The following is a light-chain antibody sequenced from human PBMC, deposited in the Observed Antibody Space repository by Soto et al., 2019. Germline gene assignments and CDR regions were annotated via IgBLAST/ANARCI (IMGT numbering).Light chain of an antibody. V-gene: IGKV3-11*01. Sequence: DIVLTQSPATLSLSPGERATLSCRASQSVSRYLAWYQQKPGQAPMLLIYDASNRATGIPARFSGSGSGTDFTLTISSLEPEDFAVYYCQQSSDWPSTFGGGTKVEI. J-gene: IGKJ4*01. CDR1: QSVSRY. CDR3: QQSSDWPST. CDR2: DAS.